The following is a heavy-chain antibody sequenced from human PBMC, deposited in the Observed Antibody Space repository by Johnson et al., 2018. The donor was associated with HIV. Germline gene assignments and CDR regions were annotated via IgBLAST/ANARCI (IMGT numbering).Heavy chain of an antibody. V-gene: IGHV3-30-3*02. J-gene: IGHJ3*01. Sequence: QVQLMESGGGVVQPGRSLRLSCAASGFTFSSYVMHWVRQAPGKGLEWVAVISYDGSNKYYADSVKGRFTISRDNSKNTLYLQMNSMRAEDTAVYYCAKIERTDLQYDAFDVWGQGTLVTVSS. CDR3: AKIERTDLQYDAFDV. CDR2: ISYDGSNK. D-gene: IGHD5-24*01. CDR1: GFTFSSYV.